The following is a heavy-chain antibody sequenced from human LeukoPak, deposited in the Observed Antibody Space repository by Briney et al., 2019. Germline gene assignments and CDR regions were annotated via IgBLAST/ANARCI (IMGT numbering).Heavy chain of an antibody. CDR3: ARKSPSGQTDY. Sequence: GGSLRLSCAASGLTFSNYDMHWVRQVTGKGLEWVSAIGTAGDTYYPGSVKGRFTISRENAKNSLYLQMNSLRAGDTAVYYCARKSPSGQTDYWGQGTLVTVSS. J-gene: IGHJ4*02. V-gene: IGHV3-13*01. CDR1: GLTFSNYD. D-gene: IGHD6-19*01. CDR2: IGTAGDT.